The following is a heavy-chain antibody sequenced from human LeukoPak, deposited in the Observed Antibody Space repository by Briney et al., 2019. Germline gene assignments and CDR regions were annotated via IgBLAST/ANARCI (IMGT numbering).Heavy chain of an antibody. CDR3: VRDYCSTTSCYVGFDY. CDR1: GFTFSSYA. Sequence: PGGSLRLSCVASGFTFSSYAIHWVRQAPGKGLEWVAVISYDGSNKNYADSVQGRFTISRDNSKNTLYLQMNSLRAEDTAVYYCVRDYCSTTSCYVGFDYWGQGTLVTVSS. V-gene: IGHV3-30-3*01. CDR2: ISYDGSNK. J-gene: IGHJ4*02. D-gene: IGHD2-2*01.